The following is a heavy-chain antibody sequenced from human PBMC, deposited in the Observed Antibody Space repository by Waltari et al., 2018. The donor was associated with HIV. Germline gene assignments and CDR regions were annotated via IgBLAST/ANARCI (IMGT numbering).Heavy chain of an antibody. CDR3: ARDQTFGIAAAGGVFDY. D-gene: IGHD6-13*01. V-gene: IGHV1-69*01. J-gene: IGHJ4*02. CDR2: IIPIFGTA. CDR1: GGTFSSYA. Sequence: SCKASGGTFSSYAISWVRQAPGQGLEWMGGIIPIFGTANYAQKFQGRVTITADESTSTAYMELSSLRSEDTAVYYCARDQTFGIAAAGGVFDYWGQGTLVTVSS.